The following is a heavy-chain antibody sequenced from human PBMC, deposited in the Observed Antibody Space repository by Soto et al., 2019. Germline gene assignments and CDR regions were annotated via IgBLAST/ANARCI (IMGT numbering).Heavy chain of an antibody. V-gene: IGHV3-74*01. CDR1: GFTFSYYW. Sequence: EVRLVESEGGLVQPGGSLSLSCAASGFTFSYYWMHWVRQAPGQGLLWVSRIHSDGSSTNYADSVKGRFTISRDNAKNTVSLQMNSLRVEDTGVYFCARGDRGAFDLWGQGTMVTVSS. CDR3: ARGDRGAFDL. J-gene: IGHJ3*01. CDR2: IHSDGSST. D-gene: IGHD2-21*02.